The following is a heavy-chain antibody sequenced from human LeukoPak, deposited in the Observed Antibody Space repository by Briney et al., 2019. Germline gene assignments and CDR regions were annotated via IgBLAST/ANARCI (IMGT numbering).Heavy chain of an antibody. V-gene: IGHV3-30*02. J-gene: IGHJ5*02. CDR3: ARIIGLAPQRYNWNYVRLDP. D-gene: IGHD1-7*01. CDR1: GFTFSSYG. Sequence: GGSLRLSCAASGFTFSSYGMHWVRQAPGKGLEWVAFIRYDGSNKYYADSVKGRFTISRDNSKNTLYLQMNSLRAEDTAVYYCARIIGLAPQRYNWNYVRLDPWGQGTLVTVSS. CDR2: IRYDGSNK.